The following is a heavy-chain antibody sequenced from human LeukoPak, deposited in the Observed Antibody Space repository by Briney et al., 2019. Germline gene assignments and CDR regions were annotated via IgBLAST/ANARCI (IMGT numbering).Heavy chain of an antibody. V-gene: IGHV3-66*02. CDR2: IYSGGST. D-gene: IGHD2-15*01. CDR3: ARLAAAVNWFDP. J-gene: IGHJ5*02. CDR1: GFTVSSNY. Sequence: PGGSLRLSCAASGFTVSSNYMSWVRQAPGKGLEWVSVIYSGGSTYYADSVKGRFTISRDNSKNTLYLQMNSLRAEDTAVYYCARLAAAVNWFDPWGQGTLVTVSS.